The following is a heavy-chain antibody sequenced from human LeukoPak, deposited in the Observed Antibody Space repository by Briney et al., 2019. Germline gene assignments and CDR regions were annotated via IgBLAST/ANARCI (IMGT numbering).Heavy chain of an antibody. Sequence: GESLKISCKGSGYSFTSYWIGWVRQMPGKGLEWMGIIYPGDSDTRYSPSFQGQVTISADKSISTAYLQWSSLKASDTAMYYCARPRGGYSSGWTSHFDYWGQGTLVTVSS. J-gene: IGHJ4*02. CDR3: ARPRGGYSSGWTSHFDY. D-gene: IGHD6-19*01. CDR2: IYPGDSDT. V-gene: IGHV5-51*01. CDR1: GYSFTSYW.